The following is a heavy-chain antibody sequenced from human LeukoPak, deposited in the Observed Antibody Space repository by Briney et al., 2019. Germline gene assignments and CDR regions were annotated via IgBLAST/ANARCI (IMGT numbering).Heavy chain of an antibody. CDR2: ISYTGNT. D-gene: IGHD4-23*01. J-gene: IGHJ4*02. CDR3: ARDHDYGGNDY. CDR1: GGSIISTTYY. Sequence: SETLSLTCTVSGGSIISTTYYWGWIRQPPGKGLEWIGTISYTGNTYYNPSLKSRVTISVDTSKNQFSLKLSSVTAADTAVYYCARDHDYGGNDYWGQGTLVTVSS. V-gene: IGHV4-39*07.